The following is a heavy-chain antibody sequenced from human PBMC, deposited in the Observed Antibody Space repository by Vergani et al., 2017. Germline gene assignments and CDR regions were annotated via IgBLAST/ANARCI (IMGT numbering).Heavy chain of an antibody. CDR2: IYHSGST. V-gene: IGHV4-4*02. CDR3: ARASGAFSGPMGPDFDY. Sequence: QVQLQESGPGLVKPSGTLSLTCAVSGGSISSSNWWSWVRQPPGKGLEWIGEIYHSGSTNYNPSLKSRVTISVDKSKNQFSLKLSAVTAADTAVYYCARASGAFSGPMGPDFDYWGQGTLVTVSS. D-gene: IGHD3-3*02. J-gene: IGHJ4*02. CDR1: GGSISSSNW.